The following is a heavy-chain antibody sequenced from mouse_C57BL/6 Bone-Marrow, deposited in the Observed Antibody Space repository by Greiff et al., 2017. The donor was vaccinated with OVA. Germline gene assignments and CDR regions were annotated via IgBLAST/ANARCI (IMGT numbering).Heavy chain of an antibody. CDR2: IHPNSGST. J-gene: IGHJ2*01. CDR3: ARSVVATPYYFDY. D-gene: IGHD1-1*01. V-gene: IGHV1-64*01. CDR1: GYTFTSYW. Sequence: QVQLQQPGAELVKPGASVKLSCKASGYTFTSYWMHWVKQRPGQGLEWIGMIHPNSGSTNYNEKFKSKATLTVDKSSITAYMQLSSLTSEDSAVYYCARSVVATPYYFDYWGQGTTLTVSS.